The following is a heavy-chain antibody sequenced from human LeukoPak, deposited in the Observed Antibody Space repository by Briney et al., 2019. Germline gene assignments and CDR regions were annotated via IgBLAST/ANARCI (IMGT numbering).Heavy chain of an antibody. Sequence: GSLRLSCAASGFTFSSYAMNWVRQAPGKGLEWVSGITGSGGSTYYADSVKGRFTISRDNSKNTLYLQMNSLRAEDTAVYYCAKDRAVSSWYSWGQGTLVTVSS. J-gene: IGHJ4*02. D-gene: IGHD6-13*01. CDR2: ITGSGGST. CDR1: GFTFSSYA. CDR3: AKDRAVSSWYS. V-gene: IGHV3-23*01.